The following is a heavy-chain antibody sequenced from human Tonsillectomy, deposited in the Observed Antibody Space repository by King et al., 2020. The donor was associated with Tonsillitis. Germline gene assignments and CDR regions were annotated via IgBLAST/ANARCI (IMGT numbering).Heavy chain of an antibody. CDR1: GGSISSYY. CDR3: ARGLVVVVPAAMPATYYYYGIDV. J-gene: IGHJ6*02. D-gene: IGHD2-2*01. Sequence: QLQESGPGLVKPSETLSLTCTVSGGSISSYYWSWIRQPPGKGLEWIGYIYYSGSTNYNPSLKSRVTISVDTSKNQFSLKLSSVTAADTAVYYCARGLVVVVPAAMPATYYYYGIDVWGQGTTVTVSS. CDR2: IYYSGST. V-gene: IGHV4-59*01.